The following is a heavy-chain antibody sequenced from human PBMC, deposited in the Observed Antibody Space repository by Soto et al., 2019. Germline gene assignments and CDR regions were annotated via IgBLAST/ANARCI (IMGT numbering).Heavy chain of an antibody. CDR1: GDSVSSNTTA. CDR2: TYYRSKWIN. Sequence: SQPLSLTCAISGDSVSSNTTAWNWIRQSPSRGLEWLGRTYYRSKWINDFAPSVRSRIFISADASENHFSLQLTSVTPEDTAVYFCTKGWSMSVWGQGTTVTVSS. V-gene: IGHV6-1*01. D-gene: IGHD2-8*02. J-gene: IGHJ6*02. CDR3: TKGWSMSV.